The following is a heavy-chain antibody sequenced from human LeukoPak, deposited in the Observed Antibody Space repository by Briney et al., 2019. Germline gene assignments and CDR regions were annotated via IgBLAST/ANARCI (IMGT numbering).Heavy chain of an antibody. J-gene: IGHJ6*03. CDR2: LSDNGLTT. CDR1: GFTFSRNA. V-gene: IGHV3-23*01. Sequence: GGSLRLSYAASGFTFSRNAMSWVRQAPGKGLEWVSGLSDNGLTTYYADSVKGRFTISRDNSKNTLYLQMSSLRAEDTAVYYCAKLPNNYYYYMDVWGKGTTVTVSS. CDR3: AKLPNNYYYYMDV.